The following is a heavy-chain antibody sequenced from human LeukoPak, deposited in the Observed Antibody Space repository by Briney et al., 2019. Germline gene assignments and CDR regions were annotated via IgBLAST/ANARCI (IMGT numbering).Heavy chain of an antibody. CDR2: ISGGSGYI. CDR3: LGGSISAAGEDY. Sequence: GGSLRLSCAASEFTFSSYSMNWVRQAPGKGLEWVSSISGGSGYIYYADSVKGRFTISRDNAKNSLYLQMNSLRAEATAVYYCLGGSISAAGEDYWSQGILVTVSS. CDR1: EFTFSSYS. D-gene: IGHD6-13*01. J-gene: IGHJ4*02. V-gene: IGHV3-21*01.